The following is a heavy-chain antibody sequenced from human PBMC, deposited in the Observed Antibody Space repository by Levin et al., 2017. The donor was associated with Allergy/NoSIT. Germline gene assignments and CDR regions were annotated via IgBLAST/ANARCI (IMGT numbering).Heavy chain of an antibody. CDR2: IYYSGST. CDR3: AREPFEPEYCSGGSCYFFDY. D-gene: IGHD2-15*01. CDR1: GGSISYYY. J-gene: IGHJ4*02. Sequence: SETLSLTCSVSGGSISYYYWSWIRQPPGNGLEWIGYIYYSGSTNYNPSLKSRVTISVDTSKNQLSLRLSPVTAADTAVYYCAREPFEPEYCSGGSCYFFDYWGQGTLVTVSS. V-gene: IGHV4-59*01.